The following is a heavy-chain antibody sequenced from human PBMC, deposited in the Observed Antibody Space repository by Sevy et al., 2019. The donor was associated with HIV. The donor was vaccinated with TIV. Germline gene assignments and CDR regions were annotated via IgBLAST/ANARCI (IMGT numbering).Heavy chain of an antibody. Sequence: SETLSLTCAVHGGSFSGYYWNWIRRPPGKGLEWIGVPNHSGSTNYNPSLKSRVTITVDTSKNQFSLKLSSVTAADTAVYYCARSPPIVVVPGAPSWFDPWGQGTLVTVSS. CDR2: PNHSGST. V-gene: IGHV4-34*01. J-gene: IGHJ5*02. D-gene: IGHD2-2*01. CDR3: ARSPPIVVVPGAPSWFDP. CDR1: GGSFSGYY.